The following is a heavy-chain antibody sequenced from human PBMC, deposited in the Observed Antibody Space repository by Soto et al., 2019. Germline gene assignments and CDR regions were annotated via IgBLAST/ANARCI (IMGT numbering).Heavy chain of an antibody. CDR1: GFTFSSYG. V-gene: IGHV3-33*01. CDR3: ARDSALYGSGIDDWFDP. D-gene: IGHD3-10*01. Sequence: LRLSCAASGFTFSSYGMHWVRQAPGKGLEWVAVIWYDGSNKYYADSVKGRFTISRDNSKNTLYLQMNSLRAEDTAVYYCARDSALYGSGIDDWFDPWGQGTLVTVSS. CDR2: IWYDGSNK. J-gene: IGHJ5*02.